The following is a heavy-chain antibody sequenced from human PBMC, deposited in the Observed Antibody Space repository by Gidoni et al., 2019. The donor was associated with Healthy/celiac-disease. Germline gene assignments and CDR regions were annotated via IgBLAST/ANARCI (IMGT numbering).Heavy chain of an antibody. D-gene: IGHD3-3*01. V-gene: IGHV3-7*01. CDR3: ARFERSGYYSSY. Sequence: EVQLVESGGGLVQPGGSLILPCAASGFTFRSYWMRWGRQAPGKVLEWVANIKQDGSEKYYVDSVKGRFTISKDNAKNSLYLQMNSLRAEDTAVYYCARFERSGYYSSYWGQGPLVTVSS. CDR1: GFTFRSYW. CDR2: IKQDGSEK. J-gene: IGHJ4*02.